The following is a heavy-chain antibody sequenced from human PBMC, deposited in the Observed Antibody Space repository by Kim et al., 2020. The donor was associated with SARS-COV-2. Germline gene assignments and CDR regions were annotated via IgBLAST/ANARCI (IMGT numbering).Heavy chain of an antibody. D-gene: IGHD2-15*01. Sequence: GGSLRLSCEASGFTFSSYAMNWVRQAPGKGLEWVAIIWYDERNKYYADSVKGRFTISRDNSKNTVHLQMNSLRAEDTALYYCAKDIASAATDYYYGLDVWGQGTTVIVSS. J-gene: IGHJ6*02. CDR2: IWYDERNK. CDR3: AKDIASAATDYYYGLDV. V-gene: IGHV3-33*06. CDR1: GFTFSSYA.